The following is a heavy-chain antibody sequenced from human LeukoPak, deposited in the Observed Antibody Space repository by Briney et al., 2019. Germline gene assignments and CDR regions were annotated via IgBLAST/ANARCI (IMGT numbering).Heavy chain of an antibody. CDR2: IYYSGST. Sequence: SETLSLTCTVSGGSISSYYWSWIRQPPGKGLEWIGYIYYSGSTNYNPSLKSRVTISVDTSKDQFSLKLSSVTAADTAVYYCARGGAYSSSWYHYYFDYWGQGTLVTVSS. CDR1: GGSISSYY. V-gene: IGHV4-59*01. J-gene: IGHJ4*02. D-gene: IGHD6-13*01. CDR3: ARGGAYSSSWYHYYFDY.